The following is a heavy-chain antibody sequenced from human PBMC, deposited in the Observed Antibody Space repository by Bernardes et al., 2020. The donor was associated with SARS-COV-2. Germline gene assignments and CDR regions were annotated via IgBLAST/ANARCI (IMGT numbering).Heavy chain of an antibody. D-gene: IGHD1-7*01. CDR3: TRDGRWLSGTTPDYYYYYMDV. J-gene: IGHJ6*03. Sequence: ASVQVSCKASGYTFIDYYMHWVRQAPGQGLEWMGRINPNSGGTAYAEKFQGRVTMTRDTSIDTAYMELSSLRSDDTAIYYCTRDGRWLSGTTPDYYYYYMDVWGKGTTVTGSS. CDR1: GYTFIDYY. CDR2: INPNSGGT. V-gene: IGHV1-2*06.